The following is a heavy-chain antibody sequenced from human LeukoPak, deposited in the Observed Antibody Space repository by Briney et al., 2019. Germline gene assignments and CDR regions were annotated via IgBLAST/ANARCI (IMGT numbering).Heavy chain of an antibody. V-gene: IGHV3-30*02. CDR3: ARDALITIYSGYYFDY. D-gene: IGHD3-10*01. Sequence: QSGGSLRLSCAASGFTFSSCGMHWVRQAPGKGLEWVAFIRYDGSNKYYADSVKGRFTISRDNSKNTLYLQMSSLRAEDTAVYYCARDALITIYSGYYFDYWGQGTLVTVSS. CDR1: GFTFSSCG. CDR2: IRYDGSNK. J-gene: IGHJ4*02.